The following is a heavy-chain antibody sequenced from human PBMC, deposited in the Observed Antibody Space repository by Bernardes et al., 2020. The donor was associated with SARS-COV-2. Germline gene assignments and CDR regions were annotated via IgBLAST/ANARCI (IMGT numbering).Heavy chain of an antibody. CDR1: GFNFNSYA. D-gene: IGHD2-21*02. Sequence: SLRLSCAASGFNFNSYAMNCFRQAPGKGLEWVSGISGSDDKTCYGDSVKGRFTISRDKSKNTLYLQMNSLRAEDTAVYHCATETCVDDDCYVDYWGQGTLVTVSS. CDR3: ATETCVDDDCYVDY. CDR2: ISGSDDKT. V-gene: IGHV3-23*01. J-gene: IGHJ4*02.